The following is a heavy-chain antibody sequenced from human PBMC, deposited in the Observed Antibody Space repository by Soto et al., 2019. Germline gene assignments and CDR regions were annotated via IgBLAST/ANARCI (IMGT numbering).Heavy chain of an antibody. J-gene: IGHJ4*02. D-gene: IGHD1-26*01. V-gene: IGHV3-49*03. Sequence: GGSLRLSCTASGFTFGDYDMSWFRQAPGKGLEWVGVIRSKAYGGTKEYAVSVNGRFTISTDDSKSIAYLQMHSLKTEDTAVYYCTRDAPRGRYPQFDYWGQGTLVTVSS. CDR3: TRDAPRGRYPQFDY. CDR2: IRSKAYGGTK. CDR1: GFTFGDYD.